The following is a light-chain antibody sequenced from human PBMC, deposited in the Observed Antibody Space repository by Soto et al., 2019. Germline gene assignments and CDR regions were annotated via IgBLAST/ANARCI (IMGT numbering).Light chain of an antibody. CDR1: QSISSSY. Sequence: EIVLTQSPGTLSLSPGERATLSCRASQSISSSYLAWYQQKPAQAPRLLIYGASSRATGIPDRFSGSGSGTGFTLTISRLEAEDFAVYYCQQYGSSPPTFGQGTKVDIK. CDR2: GAS. J-gene: IGKJ1*01. V-gene: IGKV3-20*01. CDR3: QQYGSSPPT.